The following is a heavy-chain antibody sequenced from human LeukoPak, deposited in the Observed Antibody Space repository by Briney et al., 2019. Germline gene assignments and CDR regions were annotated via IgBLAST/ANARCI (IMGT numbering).Heavy chain of an antibody. Sequence: SETRSLTCAVYGGSFSGYYWSWIRQPPGKGLEWIGEINHSGSTNYNPSLKSRVTISVDTSKNQFSLKLSSVTAADTAVYYCARLDIVIVPAARPGWFDPWGQGTLVTGSS. D-gene: IGHD2-2*02. J-gene: IGHJ5*01. CDR3: ARLDIVIVPAARPGWFDP. CDR2: INHSGST. V-gene: IGHV4-34*01. CDR1: GGSFSGYY.